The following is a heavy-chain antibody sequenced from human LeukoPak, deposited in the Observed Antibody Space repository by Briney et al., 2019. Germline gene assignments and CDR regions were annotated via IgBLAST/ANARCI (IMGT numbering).Heavy chain of an antibody. CDR3: ARDPTPEYSSSWGDY. V-gene: IGHV3-7*01. J-gene: IGHJ4*02. CDR2: IKQDGSEK. Sequence: GGSLRLSCAASGFTFSSYWMSWVRQAPGKGLEWVANIKQDGSEKYYVDSVKGRFTISRDNAKNSLYLQMNSLRDEGTAVYYCARDPTPEYSSSWGDYWGQGTQVTVCS. CDR1: GFTFSSYW. D-gene: IGHD6-6*01.